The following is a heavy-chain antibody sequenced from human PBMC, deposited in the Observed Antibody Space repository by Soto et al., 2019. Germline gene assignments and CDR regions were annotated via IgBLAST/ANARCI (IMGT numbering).Heavy chain of an antibody. D-gene: IGHD3-3*01. CDR3: ARDQRAIFGVVNYYYYYMGV. J-gene: IGHJ6*03. CDR1: GFTFSSYS. V-gene: IGHV3-21*01. Sequence: SGGSLRLSCAASGFTFSSYSMNWVRQAPGKGLEWVSSISSSSSYIYYADSVKGRFTISRDNAKNSLYLQMNSLRAEDTAVYYCARDQRAIFGVVNYYYYYMGVWGKGTTVTVSS. CDR2: ISSSSSYI.